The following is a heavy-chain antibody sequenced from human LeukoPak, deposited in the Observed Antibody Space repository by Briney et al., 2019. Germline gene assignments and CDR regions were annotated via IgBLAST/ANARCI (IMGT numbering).Heavy chain of an antibody. Sequence: SLRLSCAAPGFTFDDSAMHWVRQAPGKGLEWVSGISWNSGSIGYADSVKGRFTISRDNAKNSLYLQMNSLRAEDTALYYCAKDSEIAAAGLNFDYWGQGTLVTVSS. V-gene: IGHV3-9*01. CDR3: AKDSEIAAAGLNFDY. D-gene: IGHD6-13*01. CDR2: ISWNSGSI. J-gene: IGHJ4*02. CDR1: GFTFDDSA.